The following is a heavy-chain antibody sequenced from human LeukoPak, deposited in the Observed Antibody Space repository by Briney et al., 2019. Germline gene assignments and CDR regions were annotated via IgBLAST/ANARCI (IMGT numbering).Heavy chain of an antibody. J-gene: IGHJ5*02. V-gene: IGHV4-59*01. Sequence: SETLSLTCTVSGGSISSYYWSWLRQPPGKGLEWLGYIYYSGSTNYNPSLKSRVTISVDTSKNQFSLKLSSVTAADTAVYYCAREIPRVLGECFDPWGQGTLVTVSS. CDR1: GGSISSYY. CDR2: IYYSGST. CDR3: AREIPRVLGECFDP. D-gene: IGHD4/OR15-4a*01.